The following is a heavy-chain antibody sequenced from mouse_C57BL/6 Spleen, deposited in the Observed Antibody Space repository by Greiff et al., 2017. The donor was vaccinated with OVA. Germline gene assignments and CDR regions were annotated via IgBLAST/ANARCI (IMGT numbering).Heavy chain of an antibody. CDR3: ARSGTDFDY. CDR2: IYPGDGDT. CDR1: GYAFSSSW. D-gene: IGHD4-1*01. V-gene: IGHV1-82*01. J-gene: IGHJ2*01. Sequence: LVKPGASVKISCQASGYAFSSSWMNWVKQRPGKGLEWIGRIYPGDGDTNYNGKFKGKATLTADKSSSTAYMQLSSLTSEDSAVYFCARSGTDFDYWGQGTTLTVSS.